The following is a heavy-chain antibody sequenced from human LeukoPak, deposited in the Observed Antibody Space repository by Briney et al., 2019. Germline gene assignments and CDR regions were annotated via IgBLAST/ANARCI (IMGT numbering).Heavy chain of an antibody. CDR2: INPNSGGT. V-gene: IGHV1-2*07. D-gene: IGHD4-11*01. CDR3: TREGRPTVRFAP. Sequence: GASVKVSCKASGYTFTGYYIHWVRQAPGQGLEWMGWINPNSGGTTYAHGFQGRITLTRDTSTRTAYMELTTLKSDDTAVYYCTREGRPTVRFAPWGQGTLVTVSS. CDR1: GYTFTGYY. J-gene: IGHJ5*02.